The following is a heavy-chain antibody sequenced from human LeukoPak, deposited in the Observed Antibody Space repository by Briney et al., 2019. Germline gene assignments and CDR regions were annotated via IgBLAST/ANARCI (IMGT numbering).Heavy chain of an antibody. CDR1: GGTFNSFG. V-gene: IGHV1-69*04. J-gene: IGHJ6*02. Sequence: ASVKVSCKASGGTFNSFGINWVRQAPGQGLEWLGRIIPIVGITNYARKFQGRVTIIADNSTRTAYVELSSLTSEDTAVYYCARGLHFTMVRGGTTNYYYGMDVWGQGTSVTVSS. D-gene: IGHD3-10*01. CDR3: ARGLHFTMVRGGTTNYYYGMDV. CDR2: IIPIVGIT.